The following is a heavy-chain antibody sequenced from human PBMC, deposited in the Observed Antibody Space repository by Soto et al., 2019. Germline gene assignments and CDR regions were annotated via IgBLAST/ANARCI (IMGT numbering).Heavy chain of an antibody. CDR2: IYYSGST. CDR1: GGSVSSGSYY. J-gene: IGHJ4*02. Sequence: SETLSLTCTVSGGSVSSGSYYWSWIRQPPGKGLEWIGYIYYSGSTNYNPSLKSRVTISVDTSKNQFSLKLSSVTAADTAVYYCARDLGGSSWYYFDYWGQGTLVTVSS. V-gene: IGHV4-61*01. CDR3: ARDLGGSSWYYFDY. D-gene: IGHD6-13*01.